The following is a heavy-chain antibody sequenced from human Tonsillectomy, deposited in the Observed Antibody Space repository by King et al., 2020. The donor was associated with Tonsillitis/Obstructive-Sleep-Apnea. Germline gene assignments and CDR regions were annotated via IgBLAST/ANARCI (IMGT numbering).Heavy chain of an antibody. Sequence: VQLQESGPGLVKPSETLSLTCTVSGGSISSYYWSWIRQPPGKGLEWNGYIYYSGSTNYNPSLKSRVTISVDTSKNQFSLKLSSVTAADTAVYYCARGVQDYYGSGSSFDYWGQGTLVTVSS. V-gene: IGHV4-59*01. CDR3: ARGVQDYYGSGSSFDY. J-gene: IGHJ4*02. CDR2: IYYSGST. CDR1: GGSISSYY. D-gene: IGHD3-10*01.